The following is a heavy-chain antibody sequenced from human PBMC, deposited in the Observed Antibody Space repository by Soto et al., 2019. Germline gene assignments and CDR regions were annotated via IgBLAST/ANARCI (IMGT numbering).Heavy chain of an antibody. CDR1: GFTFSNYW. Sequence: EVQLVESGGGLVQPGGSLRLSCAASGFTFSNYWMHWVRQAPGKGLVWVSRINSDGTRTNYADSLKGQFTISRYKEENTLYLQMNSLTAEDTAVYYCARVAVGYYYMDVWGKGTTVTVSS. CDR3: ARVAVGYYYMDV. J-gene: IGHJ6*03. V-gene: IGHV3-74*01. CDR2: INSDGTRT.